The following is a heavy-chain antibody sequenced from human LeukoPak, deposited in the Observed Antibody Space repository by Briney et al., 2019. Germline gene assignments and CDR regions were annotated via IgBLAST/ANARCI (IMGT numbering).Heavy chain of an antibody. CDR3: ARGRGNGAMIVTSPFDY. V-gene: IGHV4-34*01. J-gene: IGHJ4*02. D-gene: IGHD3-22*01. Sequence: SETLSLTCAVYGGSFSGYYWSWIRQPPGKGLEWIGEINHSGSTNYNPSLKSRVTISVDTSKNQFSLKLSSVTAADTAVYYCARGRGNGAMIVTSPFDYWGQGTLVTVSS. CDR2: INHSGST. CDR1: GGSFSGYY.